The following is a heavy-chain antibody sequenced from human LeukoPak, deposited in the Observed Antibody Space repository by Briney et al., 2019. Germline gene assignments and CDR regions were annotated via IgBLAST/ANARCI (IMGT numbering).Heavy chain of an antibody. J-gene: IGHJ4*02. Sequence: PGGSLRLSCAASGFTFSIYTMNWVRQAPGKGLEWVSCISSSSYIYYADSLKGRFTISRDNAKSSLYLQMNSLRAEDTAVYYCARARNDYGDYVFDYWGQGTLVTVSS. CDR1: GFTFSIYT. CDR3: ARARNDYGDYVFDY. V-gene: IGHV3-21*01. CDR2: ISSSSYI. D-gene: IGHD4-17*01.